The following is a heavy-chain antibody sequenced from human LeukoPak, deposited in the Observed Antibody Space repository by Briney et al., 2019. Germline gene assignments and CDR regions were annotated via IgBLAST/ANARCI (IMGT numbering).Heavy chain of an antibody. D-gene: IGHD3-10*01. CDR2: VNHSGST. Sequence: SETLSLTCAVYGFSFSGYYWSWIRQPPGKRLEWIGEVNHSGSTNYNPSLKSRVTISVDTSKNQFSLKLSSVTAADTAVYYCAVLGGSGSQLGPKVWGQGTTVTVSS. V-gene: IGHV4-34*01. J-gene: IGHJ6*02. CDR3: AVLGGSGSQLGPKV. CDR1: GFSFSGYY.